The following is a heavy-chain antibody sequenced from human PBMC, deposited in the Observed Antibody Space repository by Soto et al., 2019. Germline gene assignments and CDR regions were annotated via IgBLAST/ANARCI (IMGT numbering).Heavy chain of an antibody. J-gene: IGHJ5*02. Sequence: GGSLRLSCAASGFTFSSSAMSWVRQAPGKGLEWVSSVSGSGWTTYYADSVRGRFTISRDNSKNTLYLQMNSLRAEDTAIYFCARCTVDTIVTSGWCHYLDPWGQGTLVTVSS. V-gene: IGHV3-23*01. CDR1: GFTFSSSA. CDR2: VSGSGWTT. D-gene: IGHD6-19*01. CDR3: ARCTVDTIVTSGWCHYLDP.